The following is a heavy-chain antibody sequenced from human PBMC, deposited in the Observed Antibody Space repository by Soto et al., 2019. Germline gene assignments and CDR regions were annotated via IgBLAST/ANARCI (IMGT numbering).Heavy chain of an antibody. CDR1: GFSISTYS. Sequence: EVQLVESGGGLVNPGGSLRHSCTASGFSISTYSLQWVRQVPGKGGEWVPYISSGSTSIYYANSVKGRFTTSGDNADNSLFLQMTSLRDEDTAVYYCAACRPPSPYDWFYAMDVWGQGTTVSVSS. CDR3: AACRPPSPYDWFYAMDV. D-gene: IGHD3-9*01. J-gene: IGHJ6*02. V-gene: IGHV3-48*02. CDR2: ISSGSTSI.